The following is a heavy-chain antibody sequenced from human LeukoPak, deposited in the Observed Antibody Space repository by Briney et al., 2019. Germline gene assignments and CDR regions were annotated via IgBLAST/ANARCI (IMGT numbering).Heavy chain of an antibody. CDR1: GVSISSYY. D-gene: IGHD3-9*01. J-gene: IGHJ6*02. Sequence: SETLSLTCTVSGVSISSYYWSWIRQPPGKGLEWIGYIYYSGSTNYNPSLKSRVTISVDTSKNQFSLKLSSVTAADTAVYYCARAHYDIDYGMDVWGQGTTVTVSS. CDR2: IYYSGST. CDR3: ARAHYDIDYGMDV. V-gene: IGHV4-59*08.